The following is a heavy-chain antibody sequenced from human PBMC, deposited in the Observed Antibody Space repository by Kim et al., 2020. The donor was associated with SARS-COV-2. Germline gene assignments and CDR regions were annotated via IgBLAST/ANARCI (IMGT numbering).Heavy chain of an antibody. J-gene: IGHJ5*02. V-gene: IGHV3-23*01. CDR1: GFPFTTYT. CDR3: AKELRVTTENNGGDYLKS. Sequence: GGSLRLSCVASGFPFTTYTMNWVRQAPGKGLEWVSGISGSGCSTYYADSVKGRFTVSRDNSKNTLYLQMNSLRVEDTAVYYCAKELRVTTENNGGDYLKSWGQGTLVTVSS. CDR2: ISGSGCST. D-gene: IGHD4-17*01.